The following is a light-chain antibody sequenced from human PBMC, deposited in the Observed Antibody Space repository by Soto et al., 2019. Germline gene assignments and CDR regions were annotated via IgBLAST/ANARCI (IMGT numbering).Light chain of an antibody. Sequence: VMTQSPATLSVSPGDRATLSCRASQSVSSDLAWYQQKPGQVPRLLIYDASTRATGIPARFSGSGSGTEFTLTISSLQSEDFAVYYCQQYNNWPPPTFGQGTRLEIK. V-gene: IGKV3-15*01. CDR3: QQYNNWPPPT. CDR2: DAS. CDR1: QSVSSD. J-gene: IGKJ5*01.